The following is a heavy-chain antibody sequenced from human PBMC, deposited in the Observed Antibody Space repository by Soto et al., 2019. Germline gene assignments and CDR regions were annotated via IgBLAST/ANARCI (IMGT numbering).Heavy chain of an antibody. CDR2: IYYSGNT. V-gene: IGHV4-59*01. J-gene: IGHJ5*02. CDR1: GDSFSSYY. D-gene: IGHD6-13*01. CDR3: ARVSPYSSTSYLSLNWFDP. Sequence: SETLSLTCTVSGDSFSSYYWSWIRQPPGKGLEWIGYIYYSGNTNYNPSLKSRVTISVDTSKKQFSLKLSSVTAADTAVYYCARVSPYSSTSYLSLNWFDPWGQGTLVTVSS.